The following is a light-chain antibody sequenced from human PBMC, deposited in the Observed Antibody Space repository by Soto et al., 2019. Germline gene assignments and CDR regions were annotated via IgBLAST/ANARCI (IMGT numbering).Light chain of an antibody. CDR1: QSISSR. Sequence: DIPMTQSPSTLSASVGDRVTITCRASQSISSRLAWYQQKPGKAPKLLIYDASSLESGVPSRFSGSGSGTEFTLTISSLQPDDFATYYCQQYNSYSFGQGTKVDI. J-gene: IGKJ1*01. CDR2: DAS. V-gene: IGKV1-5*01. CDR3: QQYNSYS.